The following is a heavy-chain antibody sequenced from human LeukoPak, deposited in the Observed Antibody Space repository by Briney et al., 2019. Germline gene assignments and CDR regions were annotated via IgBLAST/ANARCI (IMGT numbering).Heavy chain of an antibody. V-gene: IGHV3-48*01. CDR3: AKDNSGSSTGGYYFDS. CDR2: ISSSSSTI. J-gene: IGHJ4*02. CDR1: GFTFSSYS. Sequence: GGSLRLSCAASGFTFSSYSMNWVRQAPGKGLEWVSYISSSSSTIYYADSVKGRFTISRDNSKNTLYLQMNSLRAEDTAVYYCAKDNSGSSTGGYYFDSWGQGTLVTVSS. D-gene: IGHD1-26*01.